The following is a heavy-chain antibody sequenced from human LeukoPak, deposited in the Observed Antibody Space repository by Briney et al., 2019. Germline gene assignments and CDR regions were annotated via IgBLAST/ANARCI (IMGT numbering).Heavy chain of an antibody. D-gene: IGHD3-22*01. CDR2: IWYDGSNK. CDR3: ARVTAIHYYDSSGYFDY. Sequence: GGSLRLSCAASGFTLSSYGMHWVRQAPGKGLEWVAVIWYDGSNKYYADSVKGRFTISRDNSKNTLYLQMNSLRAEDTAVYYCARVTAIHYYDSSGYFDYWGQGTLVTVSS. J-gene: IGHJ4*02. V-gene: IGHV3-33*01. CDR1: GFTLSSYG.